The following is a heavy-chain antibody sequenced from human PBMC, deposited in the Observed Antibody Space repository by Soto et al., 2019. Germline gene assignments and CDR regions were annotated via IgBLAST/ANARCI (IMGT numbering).Heavy chain of an antibody. CDR3: ASVPRIAARCFDY. J-gene: IGHJ4*02. V-gene: IGHV1-2*02. D-gene: IGHD6-6*01. CDR2: INPNSGGT. CDR1: GYTFTGYY. Sequence: GASVKVSCKASGYTFTGYYMHWVRQAPGQGLEWMGGINPNSGGTKYAQKFQGRVTMTRETSIRTAYMEMSRLRPDEPAVYYCASVPRIAARCFDYWGQGTLVTVSS.